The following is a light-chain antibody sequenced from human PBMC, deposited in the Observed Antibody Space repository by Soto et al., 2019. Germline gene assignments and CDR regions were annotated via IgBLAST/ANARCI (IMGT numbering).Light chain of an antibody. CDR2: DAS. V-gene: IGKV1-5*01. CDR3: QQYNDLSS. CDR1: QTITTW. J-gene: IGKJ4*01. Sequence: RITKYPPTLSASVGDRVTITCRASQTITTWMAWYQQKPGKAPKLLVYDASTLQSGVATRFSGSGSGTEFTLTISSLQADDFATYYCQQYNDLSSFAGGTKVVIK.